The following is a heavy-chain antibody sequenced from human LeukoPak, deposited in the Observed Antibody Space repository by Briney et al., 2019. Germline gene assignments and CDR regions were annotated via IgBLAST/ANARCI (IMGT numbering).Heavy chain of an antibody. CDR1: GFTFISYE. CDR3: AGDGKSGNFDL. CDR2: ISSSAGTI. Sequence: GGSLRLYCAASGFTFISYEMNWVRQAPGKGLEWVSYISSSAGTIYYADSVKGRFTISRDNAKNSLYLQMKSLRAEDTAVYYCAGDGKSGNFDLWGQGTLLSVSS. J-gene: IGHJ4*02. D-gene: IGHD3-10*01. V-gene: IGHV3-48*03.